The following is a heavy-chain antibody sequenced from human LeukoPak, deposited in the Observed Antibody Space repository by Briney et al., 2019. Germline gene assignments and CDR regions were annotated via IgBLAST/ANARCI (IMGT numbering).Heavy chain of an antibody. V-gene: IGHV4-31*03. CDR1: GGPISSGIYF. CDR3: ARYCSSTKCPFDF. J-gene: IGHJ4*02. Sequence: PSETLSLTCTVSGGPISSGIYFWGWIRQHPGKGLEWMGYIHHSGHTYYNPSLRSRLTISMDTSKNQFSLSLSAVTDADTAMYYCARYCSSTKCPFDFWGQGTLVTVSS. D-gene: IGHD2-2*01. CDR2: IHHSGHT.